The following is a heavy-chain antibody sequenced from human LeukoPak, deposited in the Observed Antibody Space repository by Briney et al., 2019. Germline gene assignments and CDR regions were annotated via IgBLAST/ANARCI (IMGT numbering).Heavy chain of an antibody. J-gene: IGHJ4*02. CDR1: GVSFSTYY. V-gene: IGHV4-34*01. CDR3: ARQLYGSDY. D-gene: IGHD4-17*01. CDR2: VNHSGYT. Sequence: SETLSLTCAVSGVSFSTYYWSWIRQSPEKGLEWIGEVNHSGYTNYNPSLKSPVTISVDTSKNQFSLRLNSVTAADTAVYYCARQLYGSDYWGQGTLVTVS.